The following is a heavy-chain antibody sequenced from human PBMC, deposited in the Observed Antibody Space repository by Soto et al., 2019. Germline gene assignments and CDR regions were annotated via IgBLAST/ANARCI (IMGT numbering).Heavy chain of an antibody. V-gene: IGHV3-43*02. D-gene: IGHD2-15*01. CDR3: AKDRGYCSGGSCFIYYYGMDV. CDR1: GFSFSGYT. CDR2: INGGGGTT. J-gene: IGHJ6*02. Sequence: GGSLSLSCAASGFSFSGYTMNWVRQAQGKGLEWISGINGGGGTTYYADSVRGRSTISRDNCKNSLYLQMNSLRTEDTALYYCAKDRGYCSGGSCFIYYYGMDVWGQGTTVTVSS.